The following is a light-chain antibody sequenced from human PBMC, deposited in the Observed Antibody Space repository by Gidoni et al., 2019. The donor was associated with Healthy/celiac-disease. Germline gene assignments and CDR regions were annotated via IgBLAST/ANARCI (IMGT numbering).Light chain of an antibody. Sequence: EIVVTQSPATLSVSPGESATLSCRASQSVSSNLAWYQQKPGQSPRLLMYGASTRATGIPARFSGSGSGTEFTLTISSLQSEDFAVYYCQQYNNWPPWTFGQGTKVEIK. V-gene: IGKV3-15*01. CDR2: GAS. J-gene: IGKJ1*01. CDR1: QSVSSN. CDR3: QQYNNWPPWT.